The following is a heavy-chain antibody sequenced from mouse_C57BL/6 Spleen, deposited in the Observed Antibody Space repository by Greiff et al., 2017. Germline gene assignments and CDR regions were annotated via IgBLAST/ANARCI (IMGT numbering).Heavy chain of an antibody. D-gene: IGHD1-1*01. CDR3: AREIITTVVPGYFDY. Sequence: VQLVESGPELVKPGASVKISCKASGYAFSSSWMNWVKPRPGKGLEWIGRFYPGDGDTNYNGKFKGKATLTADKSSSTAYMQLSSLTSEDSAVYFCAREIITTVVPGYFDYWGQGTTLTVSS. V-gene: IGHV1-82*01. J-gene: IGHJ2*01. CDR1: GYAFSSSW. CDR2: FYPGDGDT.